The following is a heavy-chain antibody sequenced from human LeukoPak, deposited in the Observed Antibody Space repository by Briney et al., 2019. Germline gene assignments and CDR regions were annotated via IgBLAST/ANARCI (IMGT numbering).Heavy chain of an antibody. CDR3: ARRALTMARGARPYYFDY. D-gene: IGHD3-10*01. CDR2: ISSSGSTI. CDR1: GFTFSSYE. Sequence: GGSLRLSCAASGFTFSSYEMNWVRQAPGKGLEWVSYISSSGSTIYYADSVKGRFSISRDNAKNSLYLQVNSLRAEDTAVYYCARRALTMARGARPYYFDYWGQGTLVTVSS. J-gene: IGHJ4*02. V-gene: IGHV3-48*03.